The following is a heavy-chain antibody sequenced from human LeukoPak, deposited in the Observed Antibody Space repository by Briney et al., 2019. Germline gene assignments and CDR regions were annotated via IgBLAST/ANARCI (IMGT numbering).Heavy chain of an antibody. D-gene: IGHD3-22*01. CDR1: GFTVSSNY. CDR2: IYSGGST. V-gene: IGHV3-53*01. CDR3: AYGNYYDSSGSLFDY. Sequence: GGSLRLSCAASGFTVSSNYMSWVRQAPGKGLEWVSVIYSGGSTYYADSVKGRFTISRDNSKNTLYLQMNSLRAEDTAVYYCAYGNYYDSSGSLFDYWGQGTLVTVSS. J-gene: IGHJ4*02.